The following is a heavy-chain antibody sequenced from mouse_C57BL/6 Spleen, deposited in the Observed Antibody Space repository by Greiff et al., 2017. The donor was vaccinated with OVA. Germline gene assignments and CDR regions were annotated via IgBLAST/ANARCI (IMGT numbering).Heavy chain of an antibody. D-gene: IGHD3-3*01. CDR2: ISDGGSYT. V-gene: IGHV5-4*01. J-gene: IGHJ2*01. CDR1: GFTFSSYA. CDR3: ARERGGWSFDY. Sequence: EVKLVESGGGLVKPGGSLKLSCAASGFTFSSYAMSWVRQTPEKRLEWVATISDGGSYTYYPDNVQGRFTISRDNAKNNLYLQMSHLKSEDTAMYYCARERGGWSFDYWGQGTTLTVSS.